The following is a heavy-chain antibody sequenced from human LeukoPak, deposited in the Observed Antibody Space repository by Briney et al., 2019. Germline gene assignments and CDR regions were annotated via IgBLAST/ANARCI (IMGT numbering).Heavy chain of an antibody. V-gene: IGHV4-61*02. CDR1: GGSISSGSYY. D-gene: IGHD2-2*01. Sequence: SQTLSLTCTVSGGSISSGSYYWSWIRQPAGKGLEWIGRIYTSASTNYNPSLKSRVTISVDTSKNQFSLKLSSVTAADTAVYYCARSHWGYCSSTSCYNYYFDYWGQGTLVTVSS. CDR2: IYTSAST. J-gene: IGHJ4*02. CDR3: ARSHWGYCSSTSCYNYYFDY.